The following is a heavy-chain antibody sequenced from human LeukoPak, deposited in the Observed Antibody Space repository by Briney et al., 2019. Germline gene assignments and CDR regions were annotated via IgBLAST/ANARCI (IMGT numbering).Heavy chain of an antibody. V-gene: IGHV1-18*01. CDR3: ARVVTTSRQGYYGMDV. D-gene: IGHD4-17*01. CDR2: ISGYNGNT. CDR1: GYIFTNYG. J-gene: IGHJ6*02. Sequence: ASVKVSCKASGYIFTNYGFGWVRQAPGQGLEWMGWISGYNGNTNYAQKFQGRVTITADKSTSTAYMELSSLRSEDTAVYYCARVVTTSRQGYYGMDVWGQGTTVTVSS.